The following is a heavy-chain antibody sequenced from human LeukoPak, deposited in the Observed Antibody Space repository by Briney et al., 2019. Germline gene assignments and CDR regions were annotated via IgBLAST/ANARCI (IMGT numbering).Heavy chain of an antibody. CDR3: ARVDSSSWSPFDY. D-gene: IGHD6-13*01. CDR1: GDTFISYA. Sequence: ASVKVSCKASGDTFISYAISWVRQAPGQGLEWMGGIIPIFGTANYAQKFQGRVTITADDSTSTAYMELSSLRSEDTAVYYCARVDSSSWSPFDYWGQGTLVTVSS. CDR2: IIPIFGTA. J-gene: IGHJ4*02. V-gene: IGHV1-69*13.